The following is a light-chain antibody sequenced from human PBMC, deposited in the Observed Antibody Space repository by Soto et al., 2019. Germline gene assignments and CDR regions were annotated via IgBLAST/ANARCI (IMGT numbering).Light chain of an antibody. Sequence: QSVLTQPPSASGTPGQRVTISCSGGSSNIGSNTVNWYQQLPGTAPKLLIYSDNKRPSGVPDRFSGSKSGTSASLAISGLQSGDEADYYCAAWDDSLFVVFGGGTKLTVL. V-gene: IGLV1-44*01. J-gene: IGLJ2*01. CDR1: SSNIGSNT. CDR3: AAWDDSLFVV. CDR2: SDN.